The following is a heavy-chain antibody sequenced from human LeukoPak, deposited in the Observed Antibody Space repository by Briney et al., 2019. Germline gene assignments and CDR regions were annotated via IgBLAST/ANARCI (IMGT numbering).Heavy chain of an antibody. J-gene: IGHJ4*02. D-gene: IGHD6-13*01. V-gene: IGHV3-23*01. CDR3: AKERIAAARPYYFDY. CDR1: GFTFRSYA. CDR2: LGGSGGDT. Sequence: GGSLRLSCAASGFTFRSYAMNWVRQAPGRGLEWVSSLGGSGGDTYYADSVKGRFTSSRDNSKNTLYLQMTRLRVEDAAVYYCAKERIAAARPYYFDYWGQGTLVTVSS.